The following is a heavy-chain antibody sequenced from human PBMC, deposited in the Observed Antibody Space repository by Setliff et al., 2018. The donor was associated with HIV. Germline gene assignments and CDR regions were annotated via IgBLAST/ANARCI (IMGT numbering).Heavy chain of an antibody. CDR3: ATRPVAGNVWKAHYYGMDV. Sequence: SVKVSCKASGGTFNTYTINWVRQAPGHGLEWMGGITPLFGTSNYAQKFQGRVTMTRDTSTSTAYMELGSLTPEDTAIYFCATRPVAGNVWKAHYYGMDVWGQGTTVTVSS. D-gene: IGHD6-19*01. V-gene: IGHV1-69*05. CDR2: ITPLFGTS. CDR1: GGTFNTYT. J-gene: IGHJ6*02.